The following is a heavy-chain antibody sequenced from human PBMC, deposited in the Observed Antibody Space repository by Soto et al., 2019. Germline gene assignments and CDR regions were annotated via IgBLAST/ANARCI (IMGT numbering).Heavy chain of an antibody. D-gene: IGHD6-19*01. J-gene: IGHJ4*02. CDR1: GFTFSSYG. V-gene: IGHV3-30*18. Sequence: GGSLRLSCAASGFTFSSYGVPWVRQAPGKGLEWVAVISYDGSNKYYADSVKGRFTISRDNSKNTLYLQMNSLRAEDTAVYYCAKDSSGCLDYWGQGTLVTVS. CDR3: AKDSSGCLDY. CDR2: ISYDGSNK.